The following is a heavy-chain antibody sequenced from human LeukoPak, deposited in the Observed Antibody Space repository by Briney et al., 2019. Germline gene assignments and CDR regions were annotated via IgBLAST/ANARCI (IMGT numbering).Heavy chain of an antibody. CDR2: TSYDGTNK. Sequence: GGSLRLSCAASGFTFNSYTMHWVRQAPGKGLEWVSVTSYDGTNKYYGDSVKGRFTISRDNSKNTLYLQMNSLRAEDTAVYYCASGWDVWWAFDYWGQGTLVTVSS. CDR3: ASGWDVWWAFDY. D-gene: IGHD3-16*01. J-gene: IGHJ4*02. V-gene: IGHV3-30*04. CDR1: GFTFNSYT.